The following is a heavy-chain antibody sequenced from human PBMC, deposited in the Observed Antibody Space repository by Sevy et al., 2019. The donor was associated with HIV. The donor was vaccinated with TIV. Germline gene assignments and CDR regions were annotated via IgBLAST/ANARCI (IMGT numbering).Heavy chain of an antibody. D-gene: IGHD2-21*01. CDR3: TTGGSILQH. J-gene: IGHJ4*02. CDR2: VKSKTEGGTA. Sequence: GGYLRLSCSASGFTFSNFWMSWVRQAPGKGLEWVGHVKSKTEGGTADYAAPVKGRFTISRDDSKDMLYLQMSSLKTEDTAVYYCTTGGSILQHWGQGTLVTVSS. CDR1: GFTFSNFW. V-gene: IGHV3-15*01.